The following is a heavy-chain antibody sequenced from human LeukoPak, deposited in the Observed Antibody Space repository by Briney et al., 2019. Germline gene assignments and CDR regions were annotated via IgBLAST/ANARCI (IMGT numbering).Heavy chain of an antibody. J-gene: IGHJ6*02. V-gene: IGHV1-69*04. CDR2: IIPILGIA. CDR1: GGTFSSYA. CDR3: ARFRYYYDSSEPRLSYYYGMDV. Sequence: SVKVSCKASGGTFSSYAISWVRQAPGQGLEWMGRIIPILGIANYAQKFQGRVTITADKSTSTAYMELSSLRSEDTAVYYCARFRYYYDSSEPRLSYYYGMDVWGQGTTVTVSS. D-gene: IGHD3-22*01.